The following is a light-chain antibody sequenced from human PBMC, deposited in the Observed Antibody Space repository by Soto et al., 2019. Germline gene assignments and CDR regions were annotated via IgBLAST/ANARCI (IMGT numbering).Light chain of an antibody. CDR1: SSDFGGYNY. CDR2: EVN. J-gene: IGLJ1*01. V-gene: IGLV2-8*01. CDR3: SSYSGTNYHYV. Sequence: QSVLTQPPSASGSFGQSVTISCTGTSSDFGGYNYVSWYQQHPGKAPKLMIYEVNERPSGVPDRFSGSKSGNTASLTVSGLQADDEADYYCSSYSGTNYHYVFGTGTKVTVL.